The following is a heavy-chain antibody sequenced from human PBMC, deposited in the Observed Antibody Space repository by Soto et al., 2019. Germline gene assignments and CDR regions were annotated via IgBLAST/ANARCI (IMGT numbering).Heavy chain of an antibody. CDR3: AREGRSTIFGVVIVDAFDI. D-gene: IGHD3-3*01. J-gene: IGHJ3*02. CDR2: IWYDGSNK. CDR1: GFTFSSYG. Sequence: PGGSLRLSCAASGFTFSSYGMHWVRQAPGKGLEWVAVIWYDGSNKYYADSVKGRFTISRDNSKNTLYLQMNSLRAEDTAVYYCAREGRSTIFGVVIVDAFDIWGQGTMVTVS. V-gene: IGHV3-33*01.